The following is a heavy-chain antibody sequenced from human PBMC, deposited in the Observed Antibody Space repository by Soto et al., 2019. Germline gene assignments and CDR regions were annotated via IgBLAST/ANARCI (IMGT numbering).Heavy chain of an antibody. CDR2: ISGSGGST. Sequence: EVQLLESGGGLVQPGGSLRLSCAASGFTFSSYAMSWVRQAPGKGLEWVSAISGSGGSTYYADSVKGRFTISRDTSKNTLYLQMNSLRAEDTAVYYCAKPYYDILTGYYSEYYFDYWGQGTLVTVSS. CDR1: GFTFSSYA. D-gene: IGHD3-9*01. V-gene: IGHV3-23*01. J-gene: IGHJ4*02. CDR3: AKPYYDILTGYYSEYYFDY.